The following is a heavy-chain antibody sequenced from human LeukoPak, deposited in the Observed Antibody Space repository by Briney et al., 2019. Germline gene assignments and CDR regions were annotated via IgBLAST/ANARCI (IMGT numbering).Heavy chain of an antibody. CDR1: GFSFNSYG. J-gene: IGHJ4*02. CDR3: ARPGWVLVTATFLDY. CDR2: ISYDGSNK. Sequence: GGSLRLSCAASGFSFNSYGIHWIRQAPGKGLEWVAVISYDGSNKYYADSVKGRFTISRDNSKNTLYLQMNSLRAEDTAVYYCARPGWVLVTATFLDYWGQGALVTVSS. V-gene: IGHV3-30*03. D-gene: IGHD2-15*01.